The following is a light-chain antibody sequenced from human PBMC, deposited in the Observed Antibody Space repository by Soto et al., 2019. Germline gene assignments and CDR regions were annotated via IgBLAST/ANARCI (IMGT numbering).Light chain of an antibody. CDR1: QSILYTFNNKNS. CDR2: WAS. Sequence: DIVMTQSPDSLAVSLGERATINCKSSQSILYTFNNKNSLAWYQQKPGQPPKVLIYWASTRESGVPDRFSGSESWTDFTLTVSSLQAEDVAVYYCQQDFSAPMNFGQGTRLEIK. V-gene: IGKV4-1*01. CDR3: QQDFSAPMN. J-gene: IGKJ5*01.